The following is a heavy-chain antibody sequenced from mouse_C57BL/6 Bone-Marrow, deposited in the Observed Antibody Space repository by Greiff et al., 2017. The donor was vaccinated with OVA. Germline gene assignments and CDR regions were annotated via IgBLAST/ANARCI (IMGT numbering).Heavy chain of an antibody. D-gene: IGHD1-1*01. V-gene: IGHV2-9-1*01. CDR3: ARGHYYGSSFFAY. CDR2: IWTGGGT. Sequence: VKVVESGPGLVAPSQSLSITCTVSGFSLTSYAISWVRQPPGKGLEWLGVIWTGGGTTYNSALKSRLSISKDNSKSQVFLKMNSLQTDDTARYYCARGHYYGSSFFAYWGQGTLVTVSA. CDR1: GFSLTSYA. J-gene: IGHJ3*01.